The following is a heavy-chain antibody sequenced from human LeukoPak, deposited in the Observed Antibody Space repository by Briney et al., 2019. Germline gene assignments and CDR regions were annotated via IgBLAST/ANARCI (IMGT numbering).Heavy chain of an antibody. D-gene: IGHD3-10*01. J-gene: IGHJ4*02. V-gene: IGHV3-23*01. Sequence: GGSLRLSCAAPGFTFSSYYMHWVRQVPGRGLEWVSAIGGNGGDKHYADSVRGRITISRDNSKNTMYLEMSSLRAEDSALYYCGKERGWFGGSLANFDYWGQGTLVTVSS. CDR1: GFTFSSYY. CDR3: GKERGWFGGSLANFDY. CDR2: IGGNGGDK.